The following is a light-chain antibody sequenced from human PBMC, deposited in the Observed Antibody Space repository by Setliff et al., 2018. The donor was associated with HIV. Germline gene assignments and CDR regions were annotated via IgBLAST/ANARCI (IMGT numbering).Light chain of an antibody. Sequence: SVLTQPASVSGSPGQSITISCTGTSSDVGGYNYVSWYQQHPGKAPKLMIYDVSNRPSGVSNRFSGSKSDNTASLTISGLQSEDEADYYCCSFAGTYTSLYVFGTGTKVTVL. CDR3: CSFAGTYTSLYV. CDR1: SSDVGGYNY. CDR2: DVS. J-gene: IGLJ1*01. V-gene: IGLV2-14*03.